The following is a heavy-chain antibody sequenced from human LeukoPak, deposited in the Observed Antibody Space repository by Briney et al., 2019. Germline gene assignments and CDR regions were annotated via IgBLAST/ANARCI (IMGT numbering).Heavy chain of an antibody. CDR1: GYTFTNYY. Sequence: SCKPSGYTFTNYYIHWVRQAPGKGLEWVSCIVGSSGTSKFYVDSVKGRFTISRDNAENSLYLQMSSVSADDTAIYYCARSNYYGSGSFYLNWGQGTLVTVSS. CDR2: IVGSSGTSK. CDR3: ARSNYYGSGSFYLN. J-gene: IGHJ4*02. V-gene: IGHV3-69-1*02. D-gene: IGHD3-10*01.